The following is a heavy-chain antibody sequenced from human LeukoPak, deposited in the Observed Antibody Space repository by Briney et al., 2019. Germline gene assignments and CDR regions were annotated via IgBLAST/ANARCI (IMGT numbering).Heavy chain of an antibody. CDR3: ARALVGATGTEYFQH. Sequence: PSGTLSLTCAVSGGSISSSNWWSWVRQPPGKGLEWIGEIYHSGSTNYNPSLKSRVTISVDKSKNQFSLKLSSVTAADTAVYYCARALVGATGTEYFQHWGQGTLVTVSS. CDR1: GGSISSSNW. V-gene: IGHV4-4*02. D-gene: IGHD1-26*01. CDR2: IYHSGST. J-gene: IGHJ1*01.